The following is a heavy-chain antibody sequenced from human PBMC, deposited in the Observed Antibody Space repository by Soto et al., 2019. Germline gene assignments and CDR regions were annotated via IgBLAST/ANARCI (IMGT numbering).Heavy chain of an antibody. CDR2: IWYDGSNK. D-gene: IGHD4-4*01. J-gene: IGHJ6*02. Sequence: GGSLRLSCAASGFTFSSYGMHWVRQAPGKGLEWVAVIWYDGSNKYYADSVKGRFTISRDNSKNTLYLQMNSLRAEDTAVYYCAREKFLDYMGDYYYYGMDVWGQGTTVTVSS. V-gene: IGHV3-33*01. CDR3: AREKFLDYMGDYYYYGMDV. CDR1: GFTFSSYG.